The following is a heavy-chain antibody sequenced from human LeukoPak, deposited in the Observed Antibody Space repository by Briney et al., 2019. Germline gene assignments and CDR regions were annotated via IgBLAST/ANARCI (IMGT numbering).Heavy chain of an antibody. CDR1: GYTLTELS. V-gene: IGHV1-24*01. D-gene: IGHD6-6*01. CDR3: ATDWRAARPNYYYGMDV. CDR2: FDPEDGET. Sequence: ASVKVSCKVSGYTLTELSMHWVRQAPGKGLEWMGGFDPEDGETIYTQRFQGRVTMTEDTSTDIAYMELSSLRSEDTAVYYCATDWRAARPNYYYGMDVWGQGTTVTVSS. J-gene: IGHJ6*02.